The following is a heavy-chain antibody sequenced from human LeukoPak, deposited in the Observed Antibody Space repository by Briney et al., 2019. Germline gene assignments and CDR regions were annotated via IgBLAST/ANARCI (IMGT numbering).Heavy chain of an antibody. CDR2: ISGNSGNS. Sequence: GGSLRLSCAASGFTFSSYAMSWVRQAPGKGLEWVSTISGNSGNSYYTDSVKGRFTISRDNSKNTLYLQMNSLRAEDTAVYYCAKDPSSYYYGSGSHSFDNWGXGTLXTVSS. D-gene: IGHD3-10*01. V-gene: IGHV3-23*01. CDR1: GFTFSSYA. J-gene: IGHJ4*01. CDR3: AKDPSSYYYGSGSHSFDN.